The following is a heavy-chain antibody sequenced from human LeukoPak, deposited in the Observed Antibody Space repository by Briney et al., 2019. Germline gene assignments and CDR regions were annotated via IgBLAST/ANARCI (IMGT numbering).Heavy chain of an antibody. CDR1: GYTFTGYY. J-gene: IGHJ6*03. D-gene: IGHD4-11*01. CDR2: INPNSGGT. V-gene: IGHV1-2*02. Sequence: GASVKVSCKASGYTFTGYYMHWVRQAPGQGLEWMGWINPNSGGTNYAQKFQGRVTMTRDTSISTAYMELRRLRSDDTAVYYCAKDSNPNYYYYYYMDVWGKGTTVTVSS. CDR3: AKDSNPNYYYYYYMDV.